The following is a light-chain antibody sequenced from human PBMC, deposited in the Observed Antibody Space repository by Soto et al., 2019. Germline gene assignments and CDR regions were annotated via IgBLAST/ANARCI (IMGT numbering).Light chain of an antibody. V-gene: IGLV1-40*01. Sequence: QSVLTQPPSVSGAPGQSVTISCTGSSANIGAGYDVHWYQQLPGTAPKLLIYGNNNRPSGVPDRFSGSKSGTSASLAITRLQAEDEADYFCQSFDTSLSGVVFGGGTQLTVL. CDR1: SANIGAGYD. CDR3: QSFDTSLSGVV. CDR2: GNN. J-gene: IGLJ2*01.